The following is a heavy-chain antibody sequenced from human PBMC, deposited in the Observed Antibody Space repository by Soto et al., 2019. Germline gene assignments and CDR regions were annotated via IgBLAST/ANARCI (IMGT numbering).Heavy chain of an antibody. J-gene: IGHJ4*02. Sequence: QVQLVESGGGVVQPGTSLKLSCATSGFIFTSFGMHWLRQAPGKGLEWVAVISYDGIDENYADSEKGRFPISRDKSKSIVYLHRNNLSDADTAVYYCATDVRAIATVAPDVSWVQGTMVTVSS. V-gene: IGHV3-30*03. D-gene: IGHD3-16*01. CDR1: GFIFTSFG. CDR2: ISYDGIDE. CDR3: ATDVRAIATVAPDVS.